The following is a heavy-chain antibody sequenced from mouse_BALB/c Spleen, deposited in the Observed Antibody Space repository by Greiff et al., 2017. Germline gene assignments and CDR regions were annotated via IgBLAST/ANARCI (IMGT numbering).Heavy chain of an antibody. CDR3: ARNEGGNYGY. CDR2: ISSGGSYT. Sequence: EVQVVESGGGLVKPGGSLKLSCAASGFTFSSYAMSWVRQTPDKRLEWVATISSGGSYTYYPDSVKGRFTISRDNAKNTLYLQMSSLKSEDTAMYYCARNEGGNYGYWGQGTTLTVSS. CDR1: GFTFSSYA. J-gene: IGHJ2*01. V-gene: IGHV5-6*01. D-gene: IGHD2-1*01.